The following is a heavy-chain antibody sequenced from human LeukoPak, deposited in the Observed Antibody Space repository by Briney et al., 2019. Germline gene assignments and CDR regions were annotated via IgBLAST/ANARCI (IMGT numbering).Heavy chain of an antibody. CDR1: GITLSNYG. J-gene: IGHJ4*02. D-gene: IGHD3-10*01. Sequence: GGSLRLSCAVSGITLSNYGMSWVRQAPGEGLEWVAGISGSGGSTNYADSVKGRFSISRDNPKNTLYLQMNSLRAEDTAVYFCAKRGVVIRVVLVGFHKEAYYFDSWGQGALVTVSS. CDR3: AKRGVVIRVVLVGFHKEAYYFDS. V-gene: IGHV3-23*01. CDR2: ISGSGGST.